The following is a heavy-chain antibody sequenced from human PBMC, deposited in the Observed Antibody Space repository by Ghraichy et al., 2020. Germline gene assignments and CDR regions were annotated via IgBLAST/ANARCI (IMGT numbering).Heavy chain of an antibody. CDR3: ARDLWAEGLSYYYYGMDV. CDR2: ISAYNGNT. V-gene: IGHV1-18*01. D-gene: IGHD3-3*01. CDR1: GYTFTSYG. Sequence: ASVKDSCKASGYTFTSYGISWVRQAPGQGLEWMGWISAYNGNTNYAQKLQGRVTMTTDTSTSTAYMELRSLRSDDTAVYYCARDLWAEGLSYYYYGMDVWGQGTTVTVSS. J-gene: IGHJ6*02.